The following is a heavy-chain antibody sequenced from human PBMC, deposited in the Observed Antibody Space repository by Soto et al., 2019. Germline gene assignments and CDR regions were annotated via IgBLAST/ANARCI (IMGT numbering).Heavy chain of an antibody. CDR2: FHYSGST. CDR1: GGSITSTSYY. J-gene: IGHJ4*02. CDR3: ASQHYYDSSGYYVVY. Sequence: SETLSLTCTVSGGSITSTSYYWGWIRQPPGKGLEWIGNFHYSGSTYYDSSLQSRVTISIDTSKNQFSLKLSSVTATDTAVYYCASQHYYDSSGYYVVYWGQGTLVTVSS. V-gene: IGHV4-39*01. D-gene: IGHD3-22*01.